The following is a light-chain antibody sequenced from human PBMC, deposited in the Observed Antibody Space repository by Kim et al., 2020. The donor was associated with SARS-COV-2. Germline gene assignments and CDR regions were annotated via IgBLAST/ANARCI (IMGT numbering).Light chain of an antibody. J-gene: IGKJ1*01. Sequence: DIQMTQSPSSLSASVGDRVTITRQASQDINNSLNWYQQKPGKAPKLLIYDASNLESGVPSRFSGSGSGTDFTFTISSLQPEDIATYYCQQYDHLPRTFGQGTKLEI. V-gene: IGKV1-33*01. CDR2: DAS. CDR3: QQYDHLPRT. CDR1: QDINNS.